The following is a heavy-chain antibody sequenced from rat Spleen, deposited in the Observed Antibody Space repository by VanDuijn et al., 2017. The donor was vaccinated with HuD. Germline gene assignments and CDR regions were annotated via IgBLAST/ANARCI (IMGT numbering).Heavy chain of an antibody. CDR1: GFTFSHYD. D-gene: IGHD1-11*01. V-gene: IGHV5-29*01. CDR3: ARRYDFDY. Sequence: EVQLVESGGGLVQPGRSLKLSCAASGFTFSHYDMAWVRQAPKKGLEWVAFISFDGVSTYYRDSVKGRFTISRDNARSTLYQQMDSLGSEDTATYYYARRYDFDYWGQGVMVTVSS. J-gene: IGHJ2*01. CDR2: ISFDGVST.